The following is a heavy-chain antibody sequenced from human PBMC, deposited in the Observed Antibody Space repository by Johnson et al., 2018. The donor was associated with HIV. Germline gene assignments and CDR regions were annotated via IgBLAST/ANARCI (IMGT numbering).Heavy chain of an antibody. Sequence: VQLVESGGGLIQPGGSLRLSCAASGFTVSSNYMSWVRQAPGKGLEWVSRINSDGSSTSYADSVKGRFTISRDNAKNTLYLQMNSLRAEDTAVYYCVRGFHRGGAFDMWGEGTMVTVAS. CDR2: INSDGSST. J-gene: IGHJ3*02. D-gene: IGHD1-14*01. CDR3: VRGFHRGGAFDM. CDR1: GFTVSSNY. V-gene: IGHV3-74*02.